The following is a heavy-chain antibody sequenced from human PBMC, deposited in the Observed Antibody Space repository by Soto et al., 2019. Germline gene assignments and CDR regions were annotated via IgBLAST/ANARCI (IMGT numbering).Heavy chain of an antibody. Sequence: QLHLVQSGAVVKKPGASVTVSCSASGYPVTAYYMHWVRQAPGRGLEWMGGINPATGAAKYTQTFQGGVTMARGPSTRSVFMGLGGLATGDPAVFFWGGGGGVGVAGSAAFDMWGQGTLVTVSS. CDR1: GYPVTAYY. J-gene: IGHJ3*02. V-gene: IGHV1-2*02. CDR2: INPATGAA. CDR3: GGGGGVGVAGSAAFDM. D-gene: IGHD3-3*01.